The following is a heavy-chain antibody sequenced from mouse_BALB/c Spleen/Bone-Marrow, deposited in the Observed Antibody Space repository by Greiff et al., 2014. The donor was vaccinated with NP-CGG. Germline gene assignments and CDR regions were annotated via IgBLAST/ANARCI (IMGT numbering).Heavy chain of an antibody. Sequence: QVQLKESAAELARPGASVKMSCKASGYTFTSYTMHWVKQRPGQGLEWIGYINPSSGYTECNQKFKDKTTLTADKSSSTAYMQLSSLTSEDSAVYYCASYYAYWGQGTLVTVSA. CDR1: GYTFTSYT. CDR3: ASYYAY. D-gene: IGHD1-1*01. J-gene: IGHJ3*01. V-gene: IGHV1-4*02. CDR2: INPSSGYT.